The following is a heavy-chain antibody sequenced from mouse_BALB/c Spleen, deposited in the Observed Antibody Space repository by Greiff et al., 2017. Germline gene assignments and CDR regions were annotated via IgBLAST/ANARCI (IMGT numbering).Heavy chain of an antibody. Sequence: EVKLVESGGDLVKPGGSLKLSCAASGFTFSSYGMSWVRQTPDKRLEWVATISSGGSYTYYPDSVKGRFTISRDNAKNTLYLQMSSLKSEDTAMYYCASHGYGYYAMDYWGQGTSVTVSS. J-gene: IGHJ4*01. V-gene: IGHV5-6*01. CDR2: ISSGGSYT. D-gene: IGHD2-2*01. CDR1: GFTFSSYG. CDR3: ASHGYGYYAMDY.